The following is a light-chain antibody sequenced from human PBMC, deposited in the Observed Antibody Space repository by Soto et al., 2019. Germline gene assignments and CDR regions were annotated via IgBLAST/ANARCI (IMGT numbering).Light chain of an antibody. Sequence: QSVLIQPPSVSGTPGQRVIISCSGSSSNIGSNSANWYQQLPGTAPGLLIYGDNKRPPRVPDRFSGSKSGTSASLAISGLQSGDEADYYCAAWDERLKGWMFGGGTKLTVL. CDR1: SSNIGSNS. J-gene: IGLJ3*02. CDR3: AAWDERLKGWM. V-gene: IGLV1-44*01. CDR2: GDN.